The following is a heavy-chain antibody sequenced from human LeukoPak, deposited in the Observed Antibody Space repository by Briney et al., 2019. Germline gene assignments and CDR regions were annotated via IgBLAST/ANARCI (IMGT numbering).Heavy chain of an antibody. Sequence: SETLSLTCTVSGASISSYYWNWVRQPPGRGLEWIGYIYNSGTSGTANYNPSLKSRVTISVDTSKNQFSLKLSSVTAADTAVYYCASLLPAAMGLYFQHWGQGTLVTVSS. CDR2: IYNSGTSGTA. J-gene: IGHJ1*01. CDR1: GASISSYY. CDR3: ASLLPAAMGLYFQH. V-gene: IGHV4-4*08. D-gene: IGHD2-2*01.